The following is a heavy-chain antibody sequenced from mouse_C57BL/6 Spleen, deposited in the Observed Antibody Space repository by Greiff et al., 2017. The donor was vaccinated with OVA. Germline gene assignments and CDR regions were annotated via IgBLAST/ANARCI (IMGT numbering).Heavy chain of an antibody. V-gene: IGHV1-69*01. J-gene: IGHJ1*03. D-gene: IGHD2-4*01. CDR1: GYTFTSYW. CDR2: IDPSDSYT. Sequence: VQLQQPGAELVMPGASVKLSCKASGYTFTSYWMHWVKQRPGQGLEWIGEIDPSDSYTNYNQKFKGKSTLTVDKSSSTAYMQLRSLTSEDSAVYYCARAYYDYLWYFDVWGTGTTVTVSS. CDR3: ARAYYDYLWYFDV.